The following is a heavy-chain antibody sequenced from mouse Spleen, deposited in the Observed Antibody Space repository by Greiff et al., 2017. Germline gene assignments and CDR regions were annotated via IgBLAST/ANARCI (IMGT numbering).Heavy chain of an antibody. D-gene: IGHD1-1*01. J-gene: IGHJ1*03. V-gene: IGHV2-9-1*01. CDR3: ARNYHYYGSSYWYFDV. CDR2: IWTGGGT. Sequence: VKLQESGPGLVAPSQSLSITCTVSGFSLTSYAISWVRQPPGKGLEWLGVIWTGGGTNYNSALKSRLSISKDNSKSQVFLKMNSLQTDDTARYYCARNYHYYGSSYWYFDVWGTGTTVTVSS. CDR1: GFSLTSYA.